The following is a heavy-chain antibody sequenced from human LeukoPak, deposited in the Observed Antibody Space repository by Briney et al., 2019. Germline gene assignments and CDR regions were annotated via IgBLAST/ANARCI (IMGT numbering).Heavy chain of an antibody. CDR3: ARDGPYYYDSSGLS. Sequence: SGTLSLTCAVSGGSVSSSNWWSWVRQPPGKGLEWIGEIFHSGSTNYNPSLKSRVTISVDTSKNQFSLKLSSVTAADTAVYYCARDGPYYYDSSGLSWGQGTLVTVSS. V-gene: IGHV4-4*02. CDR2: IFHSGST. J-gene: IGHJ4*02. D-gene: IGHD3-22*01. CDR1: GGSVSSSNW.